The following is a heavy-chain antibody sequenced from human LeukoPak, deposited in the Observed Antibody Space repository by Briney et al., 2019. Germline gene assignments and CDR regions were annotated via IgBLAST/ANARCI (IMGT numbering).Heavy chain of an antibody. V-gene: IGHV4-4*07. Sequence: SETLSLTCTVSGGSISSYYWSWIRQPAGKGLEWIGRIYTSGSTNYNPSLKSRVTMSVDTSKNQFSLKLSSVTAADTAVYYCARDSPSGYDGDNYYYYYMDVWGKGTTVTVSS. CDR2: IYTSGST. J-gene: IGHJ6*03. CDR1: GGSISSYY. CDR3: ARDSPSGYDGDNYYYYYMDV. D-gene: IGHD5-12*01.